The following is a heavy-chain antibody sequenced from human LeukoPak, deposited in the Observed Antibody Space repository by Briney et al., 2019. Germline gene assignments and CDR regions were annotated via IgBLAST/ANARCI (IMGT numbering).Heavy chain of an antibody. CDR3: ARDHGGYLTNDAFDI. CDR2: ISSSGSTI. V-gene: IGHV3-11*04. J-gene: IGHJ3*02. Sequence: GGSLRLSCAASGFTFSDYYMSWIRQAPGKGLEWVSYISSSGSTIYYADSVKGRFTISRDNAKNSLYLQMNSLRAEDTAVFFCARDHGGYLTNDAFDIWGQGTMVTVSS. CDR1: GFTFSDYY. D-gene: IGHD3-16*01.